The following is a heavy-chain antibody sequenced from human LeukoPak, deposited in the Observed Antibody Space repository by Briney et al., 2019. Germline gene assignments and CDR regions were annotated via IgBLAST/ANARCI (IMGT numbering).Heavy chain of an antibody. D-gene: IGHD2-15*01. J-gene: IGHJ4*02. V-gene: IGHV3-33*01. CDR3: ARDYRPYCSGRSCYSAY. CDR1: GFTFSSYD. Sequence: GGSLRLSCAASGFTFSSYDMHWDRQAPGQGLEWVADIWYDGSNKYYADSVKGRFTISRDNSKNTVYLQMNGLRAEDTAVYYCARDYRPYCSGRSCYSAYWGQGTLVTVSS. CDR2: IWYDGSNK.